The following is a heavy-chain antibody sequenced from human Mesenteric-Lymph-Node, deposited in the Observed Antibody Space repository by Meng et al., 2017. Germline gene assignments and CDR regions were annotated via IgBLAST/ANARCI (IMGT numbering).Heavy chain of an antibody. CDR2: ISSSSSYI. CDR1: GFTFSSYS. V-gene: IGHV3-21*01. Sequence: EVQLVESGGGLVKPGGSLRRYCAASGFTFSSYSMNWVRQAPGKGLEWVSSISSSSSYIYYADSVKGRFTISRDNAKNSLYLQMNSLRAEDTAVYYCARNVRLRDGYNSDYWGQGTLVTVSS. CDR3: ARNVRLRDGYNSDY. J-gene: IGHJ4*02. D-gene: IGHD5-24*01.